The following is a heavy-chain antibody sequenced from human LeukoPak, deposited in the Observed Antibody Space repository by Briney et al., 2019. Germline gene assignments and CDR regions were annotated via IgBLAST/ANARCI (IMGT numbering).Heavy chain of an antibody. D-gene: IGHD2-2*01. CDR3: AICTSCSIDYYCYYMDV. Sequence: SVKVSCKASGGTFSSYAISWVRQAPGQGLEWMGGIIPIFGTANYAQKFQGRVTITTDESTSTAYMELSSLRSEDTAVYYCAICTSCSIDYYCYYMDVWGKGTTVTVSS. CDR1: GGTFSSYA. CDR2: IIPIFGTA. J-gene: IGHJ6*03. V-gene: IGHV1-69*05.